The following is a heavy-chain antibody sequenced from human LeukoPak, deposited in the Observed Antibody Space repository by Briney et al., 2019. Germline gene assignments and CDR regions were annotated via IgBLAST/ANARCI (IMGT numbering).Heavy chain of an antibody. J-gene: IGHJ4*02. CDR1: GVSIVRHY. CDR2: ISYSGST. CDR3: ARDGEGDEGWDY. D-gene: IGHD7-27*01. V-gene: IGHV4-59*11. Sequence: SETLSLTCTVSGVSIVRHYWIWIRQPPGKGLEWIGHISYSGSTNYNPSLKSRVTISVDTSKNQVSLRLSSVTAADTAVYYCARDGEGDEGWDYWGQGTLVIVSS.